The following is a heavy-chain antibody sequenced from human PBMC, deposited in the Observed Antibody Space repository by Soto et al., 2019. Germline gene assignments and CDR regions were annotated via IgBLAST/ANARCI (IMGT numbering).Heavy chain of an antibody. D-gene: IGHD3-3*01. Sequence: SETLSLTCTVSGGSISSGDYYWSWIRQPPGKGLEWIGYIYYSGSTYYNPSLKSRVTISVDTSKNQFSLKLSSVTAADTAVYYCGRGLFWSGYDRVYGMDVWGQGTTVTVSS. CDR3: GRGLFWSGYDRVYGMDV. CDR2: IYYSGST. V-gene: IGHV4-30-4*01. CDR1: GGSISSGDYY. J-gene: IGHJ6*02.